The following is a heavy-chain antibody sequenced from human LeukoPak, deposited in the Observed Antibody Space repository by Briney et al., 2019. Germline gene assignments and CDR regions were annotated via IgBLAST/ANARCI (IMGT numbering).Heavy chain of an antibody. CDR3: ARASIAVAGNWFDP. D-gene: IGHD6-19*01. CDR2: IYTSGST. V-gene: IGHV4-61*02. Sequence: SETLSLTCSVSGYSISSGYYWSWMRQPAGKGLEWIGRIYTSGSTNYNPSLKSRVTISVDTSKNQFSLKLSSVTAADTAVYYCARASIAVAGNWFDPWGQGTLVTVSS. J-gene: IGHJ5*02. CDR1: GYSISSGYY.